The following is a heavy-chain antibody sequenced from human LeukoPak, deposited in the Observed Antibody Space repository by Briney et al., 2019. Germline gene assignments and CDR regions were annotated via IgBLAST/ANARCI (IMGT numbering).Heavy chain of an antibody. CDR2: IIPIFGTA. J-gene: IGHJ5*02. V-gene: IGHV1-69*05. CDR1: GGTFTSYA. D-gene: IGHD5-18*01. Sequence: ASVKVSCKASGGTFTSYAISWVRQAPGQGLEWMGRIIPIFGTANYAQKFQGRVTITTDESTSTAYMELSSLRSEDTAVYYCARDKGGYSYGPFDPWGQGTPVTVSS. CDR3: ARDKGGYSYGPFDP.